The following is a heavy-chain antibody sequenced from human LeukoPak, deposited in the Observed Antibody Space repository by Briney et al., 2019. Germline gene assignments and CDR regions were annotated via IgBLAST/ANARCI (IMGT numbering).Heavy chain of an antibody. CDR2: ISSSSSYI. CDR1: GFTFSSYS. Sequence: PGGSLRLSCAASGFTFSSYSMNWARQAPGKGLEWVSSISSSSSYIYYADSVKGRFTISRDNAKNTLYLQMNSLRAEDTAVYYCARVGRSDFWSGYYTLLDYWGQGTLVTVSS. J-gene: IGHJ4*02. V-gene: IGHV3-21*01. CDR3: ARVGRSDFWSGYYTLLDY. D-gene: IGHD3-3*01.